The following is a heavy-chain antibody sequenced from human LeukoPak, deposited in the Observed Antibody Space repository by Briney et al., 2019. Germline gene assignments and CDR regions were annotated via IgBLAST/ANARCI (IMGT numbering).Heavy chain of an antibody. CDR2: IYYSGST. CDR1: GGSISSYY. D-gene: IGHD6-19*01. V-gene: IGHV4-59*08. Sequence: PSETLSLTCTVSGGSISSYYWSWIRQPPGKGLEWIGYIYYSGSTNYNPSLKSRVTISVDTSKNQFSLKLSSVTAADTAVYYCARRIAVAGSRYYFYYWGQGTLVTLSS. CDR3: ARRIAVAGSRYYFYY. J-gene: IGHJ4*02.